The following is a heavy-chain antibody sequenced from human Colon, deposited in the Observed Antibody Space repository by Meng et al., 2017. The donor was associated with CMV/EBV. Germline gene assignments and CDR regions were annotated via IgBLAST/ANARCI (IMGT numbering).Heavy chain of an antibody. V-gene: IGHV3-23*01. CDR1: GFTFSDYA. CDR2: ISGSGSST. J-gene: IGHJ3*02. D-gene: IGHD1-26*01. Sequence: GESLKISCVASGFTFSDYAMSWVRQAPGKGLEWVSGISGSGSSTYYADSVKGRFTISRDNSMNMMYLQMKSLRAEDTAVYYCAKDFFREGASGAFDIWGQGTMVTVSS. CDR3: AKDFFREGASGAFDI.